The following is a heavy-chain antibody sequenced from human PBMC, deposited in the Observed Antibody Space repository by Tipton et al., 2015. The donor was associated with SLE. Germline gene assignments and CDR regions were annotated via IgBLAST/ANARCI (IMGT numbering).Heavy chain of an antibody. CDR1: GGSISSYS. J-gene: IGHJ4*02. Sequence: TLSLTCSVSGGSISSYSWSWIRQPAGKGVEWIGRIYTSGTTDYSSSLKGRITISVDMSKNQFYLRPSSVTAADAAVYYCARGYPMDHWGQGTLVTVSS. D-gene: IGHD6-13*01. CDR2: IYTSGTT. V-gene: IGHV4-4*07. CDR3: ARGYPMDH.